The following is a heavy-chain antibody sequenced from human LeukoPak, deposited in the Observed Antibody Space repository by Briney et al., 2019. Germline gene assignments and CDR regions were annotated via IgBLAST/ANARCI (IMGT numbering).Heavy chain of an antibody. D-gene: IGHD3-22*01. V-gene: IGHV3-23*01. J-gene: IGHJ4*02. CDR2: IIGSGDRT. Sequence: PGGSLRPSCAASGFTFSSYAMSWVRQAPGKGLEWVSAIIGSGDRTYYADSVKGRFTISRDNSKNTLYLQMNSLRAEDTAVYYCAKRYYGGSGYRSYYFDYWGQGTLVTVSS. CDR1: GFTFSSYA. CDR3: AKRYYGGSGYRSYYFDY.